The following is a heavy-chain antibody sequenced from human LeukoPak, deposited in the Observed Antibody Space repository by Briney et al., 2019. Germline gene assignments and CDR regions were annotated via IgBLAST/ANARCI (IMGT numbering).Heavy chain of an antibody. D-gene: IGHD2-8*01. J-gene: IGHJ3*01. V-gene: IGHV4-39*07. CDR3: AKSIGVGVEYY. Sequence: SSETLSLTCTVSGGSISSSSYYWGWIRQPPGKGLEWIGNIFYSGSTYYSPSLRSRVTISLDTSRNQFSLKLNSVTAADTAVYYCAKSIGVGVEYYWGQVTMVIVSS. CDR2: IFYSGST. CDR1: GGSISSSSYY.